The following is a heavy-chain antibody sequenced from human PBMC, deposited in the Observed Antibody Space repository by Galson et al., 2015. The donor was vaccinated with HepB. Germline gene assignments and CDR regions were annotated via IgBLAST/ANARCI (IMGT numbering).Heavy chain of an antibody. D-gene: IGHD3-10*01. J-gene: IGHJ5*02. CDR2: IDPSDSYT. Sequence: QSGAEVKKPGESLRISCKGSGYSFTSYWISWVRQMPGKGLEWMGRIDPSDSYTNYSPSFQGHVTISADKSISTAYLQWSSLKASDTAMYYCVHMVRGVSNWFDPWGQGTLVTVSS. CDR3: VHMVRGVSNWFDP. V-gene: IGHV5-10-1*01. CDR1: GYSFTSYW.